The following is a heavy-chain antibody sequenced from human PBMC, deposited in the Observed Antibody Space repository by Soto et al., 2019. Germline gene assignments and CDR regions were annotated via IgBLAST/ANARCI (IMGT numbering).Heavy chain of an antibody. Sequence: ASVKVSCKASGYTFTGYDINWVRQATGQGLEWVGWMNPNSGNTGYAQKFQGRVTMTRNTSISTAYMELSSLRSEDTAVYYSGSTYYNPSLKSRVTISVDTSKNQFSLKLSSVTAADTAVYYCARVFGYLNRGYCSSTSCPGRGFDPWGQGTLVTVSS. D-gene: IGHD2-21*02. CDR2: MNPNSGNT. V-gene: IGHV1-8*01. CDR3: GSTYYNPSLKSRVTISVDTSKNQFSLKLSSVTAADTAVYYCARVFGYLNRGYCSSTSCPGRGFDP. CDR1: GYTFTGYD. J-gene: IGHJ5*02.